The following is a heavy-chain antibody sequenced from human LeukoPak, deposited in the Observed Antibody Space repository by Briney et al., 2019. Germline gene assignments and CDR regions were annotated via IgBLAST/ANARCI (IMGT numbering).Heavy chain of an antibody. CDR3: ARISSSNWYNERGAFDV. CDR1: GGSISNYY. V-gene: IGHV4-59*01. D-gene: IGHD6-13*01. CDR2: IYYTGST. Sequence: SETLSLTCTVSGGSISNYYWSWIRQPPGKGLEWIGYIYYTGSTNYSPSLKSRVTISVDTSKNQFSLKLRSVTAADTAVYYCARISSSNWYNERGAFDVWGQGTMVTVSS. J-gene: IGHJ3*01.